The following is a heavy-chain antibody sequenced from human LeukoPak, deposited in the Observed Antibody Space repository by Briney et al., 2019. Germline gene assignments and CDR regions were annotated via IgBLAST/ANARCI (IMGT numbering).Heavy chain of an antibody. J-gene: IGHJ5*01. CDR1: GASVTATNYY. CDR3: ARNLRGLPSDS. V-gene: IGHV4-39*01. CDR2: VSYNDIT. D-gene: IGHD4-17*01. Sequence: SETLSLTCTVSGASVTATNYYWAWIRQPPGKELEWLGTVSYNDITYYNPSLFGRVAVSRGTSKTRFSLDLTSVTTEDTAVYFCARNLRGLPSDSWGRGILVTVTS.